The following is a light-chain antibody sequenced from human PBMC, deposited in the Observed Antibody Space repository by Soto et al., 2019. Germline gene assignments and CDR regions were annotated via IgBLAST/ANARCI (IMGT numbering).Light chain of an antibody. V-gene: IGKV1-39*01. CDR1: QSISSY. Sequence: DIQMTQSPSSLSASVGGRVTIACRASQSISSYLNWYQQKPGKAPKPLIYAASSLQSGVPSRFSGSGSGTDCTLTISSLQPEDVATYYCQQSYTTPRTLGQGTKVDIK. J-gene: IGKJ1*01. CDR2: AAS. CDR3: QQSYTTPRT.